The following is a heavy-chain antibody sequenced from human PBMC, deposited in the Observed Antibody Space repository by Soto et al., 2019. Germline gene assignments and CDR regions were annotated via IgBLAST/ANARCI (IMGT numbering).Heavy chain of an antibody. Sequence: QVQLEQSGGGVVQPGRSLRLSCVASGFTFSNNGMHWVRQAPGKGLEWVAVIWYDGSNKYYADSVEGRFTISRDNSKNTLFLQMNSLRAEDTAVYYCARDSSGYYLDYWGQGTLVTVSS. J-gene: IGHJ4*02. CDR3: ARDSSGYYLDY. D-gene: IGHD3-22*01. CDR2: IWYDGSNK. V-gene: IGHV3-33*01. CDR1: GFTFSNNG.